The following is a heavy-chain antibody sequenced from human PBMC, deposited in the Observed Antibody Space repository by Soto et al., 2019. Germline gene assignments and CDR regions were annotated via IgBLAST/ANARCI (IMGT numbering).Heavy chain of an antibody. Sequence: QVHLVQSGAEVKKPGASVKVSCKGSGYAFTTYGITWVRQAPGQGLEGMGWISAHNGNTNYAQKLQGRVTVTSDTSTSTAYMELRSLRSDDTAVYYCARGRYGDYWGQGALVTVSS. V-gene: IGHV1-18*01. CDR3: ARGRYGDY. CDR1: GYAFTTYG. J-gene: IGHJ4*02. CDR2: ISAHNGNT. D-gene: IGHD1-1*01.